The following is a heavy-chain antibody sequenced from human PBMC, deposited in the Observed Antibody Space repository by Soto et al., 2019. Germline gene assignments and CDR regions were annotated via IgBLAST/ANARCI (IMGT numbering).Heavy chain of an antibody. CDR2: IVVGSGNT. Sequence: ASVKVSWKAAGFAFTSSAVQWVRQARGQRLEWIGWIVVGSGNTNYAQKFQERVTITRDMSTSTAYMELSSLRSEDTAVYYCAAGGYSGYDYYYYGMDVWGQGTTVTVSS. V-gene: IGHV1-58*01. J-gene: IGHJ6*02. CDR3: AAGGYSGYDYYYYGMDV. D-gene: IGHD5-12*01. CDR1: GFAFTSSA.